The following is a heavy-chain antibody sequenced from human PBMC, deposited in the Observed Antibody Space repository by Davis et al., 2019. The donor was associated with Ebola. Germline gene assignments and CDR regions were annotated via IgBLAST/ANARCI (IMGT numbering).Heavy chain of an antibody. J-gene: IGHJ4*02. CDR2: IWYDGSNK. D-gene: IGHD3-22*01. CDR1: GFTFSSYS. CDR3: ARDRITMISGIFDY. V-gene: IGHV3-33*08. Sequence: PGGSLRLSCAASGFTFSSYSMNWVRQAPGKGLEWVAVIWYDGSNKYYADSVKGRFTISRDNSKNTLYLQMNSLRAEDTAVYYCARDRITMISGIFDYWGQGTLVTVSS.